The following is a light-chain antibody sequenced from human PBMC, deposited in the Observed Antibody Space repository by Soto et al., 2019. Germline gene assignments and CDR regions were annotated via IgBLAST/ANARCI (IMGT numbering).Light chain of an antibody. CDR3: QQSGSSPRT. CDR2: DTS. J-gene: IGKJ2*01. V-gene: IGKV3-20*01. Sequence: ELVLTQSPATLSLSPGERATLSCRASQSVSNVYLAWYQQKPDQAPRLLIYDTSNRATGIPGRFSGSGSGTDFTLTISRLEPEDFAVYYCQQSGSSPRTFGQGTQLEIK. CDR1: QSVSNVY.